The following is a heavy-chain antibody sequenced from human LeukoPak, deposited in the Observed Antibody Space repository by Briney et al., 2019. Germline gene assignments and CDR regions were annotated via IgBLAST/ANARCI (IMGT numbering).Heavy chain of an antibody. V-gene: IGHV3-23*01. Sequence: PGGSLRLSCAASGSTFSSYAMSWVRQAPGKGLEWVSAISGSGGSTYYADSVKGRFTISRDNSKNTLYLQMNSLRAEDTAVYYCAKYLDDFWSYFDYWGQGTLVTVSS. CDR2: ISGSGGST. J-gene: IGHJ4*02. CDR3: AKYLDDFWSYFDY. D-gene: IGHD3-3*01. CDR1: GSTFSSYA.